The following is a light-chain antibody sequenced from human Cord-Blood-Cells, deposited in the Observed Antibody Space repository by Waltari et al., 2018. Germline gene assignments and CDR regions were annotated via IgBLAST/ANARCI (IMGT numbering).Light chain of an antibody. Sequence: QSAPTQPPSASGSPGQSVTISCTGTSSYVGGYNYVSWYQQHPGNAPKLMIYEVSKRPSGVPDRFSGSKSGNTASLAVSGLQAEDEADYYCSSYAGSNNLVFGGGTKLTVL. CDR2: EVS. J-gene: IGLJ2*01. CDR1: SSYVGGYNY. CDR3: SSYAGSNNLV. V-gene: IGLV2-8*01.